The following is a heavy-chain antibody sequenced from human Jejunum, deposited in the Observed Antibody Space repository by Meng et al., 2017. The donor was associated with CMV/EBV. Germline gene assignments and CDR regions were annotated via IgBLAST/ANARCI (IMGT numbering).Heavy chain of an antibody. Sequence: AYGYTFIGCYMHWVRQAPGQGLEWVGWINPNGGATNSAQQFQGRVTLIRDTSISTVYMEITSLTVDDTAVYYCARAPMTTVTMGDFWGQGTLVTVSS. D-gene: IGHD4-11*01. CDR2: INPNGGAT. CDR1: GYTFIGCY. J-gene: IGHJ4*02. V-gene: IGHV1-2*02. CDR3: ARAPMTTVTMGDF.